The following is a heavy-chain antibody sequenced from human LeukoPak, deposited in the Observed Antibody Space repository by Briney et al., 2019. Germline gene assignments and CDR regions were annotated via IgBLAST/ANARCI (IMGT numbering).Heavy chain of an antibody. D-gene: IGHD2-2*01. CDR3: ARASSSDCSSTSCHFDY. J-gene: IGHJ4*02. Sequence: SETLSLTCTVSGGSISSYYWSWIRQPPGKGLEWIGYIYYSGSTNYNPSLKSRVTISVDTSKNQFSLKLSSVTAADTAVYYCARASSSDCSSTSCHFDYWGQGTLVTVSS. V-gene: IGHV4-59*01. CDR1: GGSISSYY. CDR2: IYYSGST.